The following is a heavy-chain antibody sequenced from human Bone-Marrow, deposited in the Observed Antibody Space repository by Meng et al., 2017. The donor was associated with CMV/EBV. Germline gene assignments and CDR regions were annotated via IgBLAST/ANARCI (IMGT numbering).Heavy chain of an antibody. Sequence: GESLKISCAASGFTVSSNYMSWVRQAPGKGLEWVSVIYSGGSTYYADSVKGRFTISRDNSKNTLYLQMNSLRAEGTAVYYCARGHQLLPDYWGQGTLVTVSS. J-gene: IGHJ4*02. D-gene: IGHD2-2*01. CDR2: IYSGGST. CDR3: ARGHQLLPDY. CDR1: GFTVSSNY. V-gene: IGHV3-53*01.